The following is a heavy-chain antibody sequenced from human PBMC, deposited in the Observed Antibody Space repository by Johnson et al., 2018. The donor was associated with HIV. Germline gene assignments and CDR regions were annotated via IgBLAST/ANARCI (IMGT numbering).Heavy chain of an antibody. Sequence: QVQLVESGGGVVQPGRSLRLSCAASGFTFSSYAMHWVRQAPGKGLEWVAVISYDGSNKYYADSVKGLFTISRDNSKNTLYLQMNSLRAEDTAVYYCAKEDQNWNYDHAFDIWGQGTMVTVSS. CDR2: ISYDGSNK. CDR3: AKEDQNWNYDHAFDI. J-gene: IGHJ3*02. CDR1: GFTFSSYA. D-gene: IGHD1-7*01. V-gene: IGHV3-30*04.